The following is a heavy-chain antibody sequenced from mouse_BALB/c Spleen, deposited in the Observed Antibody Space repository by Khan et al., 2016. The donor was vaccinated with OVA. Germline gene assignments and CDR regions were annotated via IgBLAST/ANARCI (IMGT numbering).Heavy chain of an antibody. CDR2: IWGGGGT. J-gene: IGHJ4*01. Sequence: QVQLKESGPGLVAPSQSLSITCTVSGFSLSSYNIHWVRQPPGKSLEWLGMIWGGGGTDNNYTLNYRLSTSKDNSKSHVFLKMNSLQTDDTAMDYCSRACYSYDGYYAMDYWGQGTSVTVSS. CDR3: SRACYSYDGYYAMDY. V-gene: IGHV2-6-4*01. CDR1: GFSLSSYN. D-gene: IGHD2-12*01.